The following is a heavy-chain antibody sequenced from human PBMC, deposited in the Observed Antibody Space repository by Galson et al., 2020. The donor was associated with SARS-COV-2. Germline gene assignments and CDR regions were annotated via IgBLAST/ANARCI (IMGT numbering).Heavy chain of an antibody. CDR1: GFTFTSSA. CDR2: IVVGRGDT. V-gene: IGHV1-58*01. Sequence: SVKVSCKASGFTFTSSAVQWVRQARGQRLEWIGWIVVGRGDTNYAQKFQERVTITRDKSTSTAFMEVTSLRSEDTAVYSCAAGTLGPGWYYYGMDVWGQGTTVSVSS. D-gene: IGHD1-1*01. CDR3: AAGTLGPGWYYYGMDV. J-gene: IGHJ6*02.